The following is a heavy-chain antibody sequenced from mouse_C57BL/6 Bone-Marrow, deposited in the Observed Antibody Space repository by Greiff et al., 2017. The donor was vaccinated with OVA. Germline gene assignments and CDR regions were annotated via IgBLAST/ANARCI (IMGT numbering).Heavy chain of an antibody. CDR3: ARFYLTTVRYFDV. D-gene: IGHD1-1*01. Sequence: QVQLKESGSELRSPGSSVKLSCKDFDSEVFPIAYLSWVRQTPGHGFEWIGGILPSIGRTIYGEKFEDKATLDADTLSNTAYLELNSLTSEDSAIYYCARFYLTTVRYFDVWGTGTTVTVSS. V-gene: IGHV15-2*01. J-gene: IGHJ1*03. CDR1: DSEVFPIAY. CDR2: ILPSIGRT.